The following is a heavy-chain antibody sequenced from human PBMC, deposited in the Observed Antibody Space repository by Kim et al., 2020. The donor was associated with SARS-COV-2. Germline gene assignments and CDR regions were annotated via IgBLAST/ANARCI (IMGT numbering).Heavy chain of an antibody. CDR1: GFTFGDYA. J-gene: IGHJ3*02. Sequence: GGSLRLSCTASGFTFGDYAMSWFRQAPGKGLEWVGFIRSKAYGGTTEYAASVKGRFTISRDDSKSIAYLQMNSLKTEDTAVYYCTSPHYYGSGSYYIGPVAFDIWGQGTMVTVSS. V-gene: IGHV3-49*03. CDR3: TSPHYYGSGSYYIGPVAFDI. D-gene: IGHD3-10*01. CDR2: IRSKAYGGTT.